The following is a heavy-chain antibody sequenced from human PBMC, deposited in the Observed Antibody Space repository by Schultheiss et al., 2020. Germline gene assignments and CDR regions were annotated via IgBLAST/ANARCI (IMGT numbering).Heavy chain of an antibody. CDR3: ARTGLDCRSRTTCYNY. V-gene: IGHV1-18*01. D-gene: IGHD2-2*01. CDR2: ISGYNGHT. J-gene: IGHJ4*02. CDR1: GGTFSSYA. Sequence: AGSLRLSCKASGGTFSSYAISWVRQAPGQGLEWMAWISGYNGHTYYAQKFQGRVTLTTDTSTSTAYMELRSLRSDETAFYYCARTGLDCRSRTTCYNYWGQGTLVTVSS.